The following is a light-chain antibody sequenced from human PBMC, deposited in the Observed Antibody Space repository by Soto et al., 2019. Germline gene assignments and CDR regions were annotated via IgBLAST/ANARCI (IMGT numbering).Light chain of an antibody. CDR3: AAWDDGLRGVV. CDR1: NSNVGSNT. J-gene: IGLJ7*01. Sequence: QSALTQPPSVSGTPGQRVTMSCSGSNSNVGSNTVNWYQQLPGAAPKLLIYTDNQRPSRVPDRFSGSKSGTSASLAISGLLSEDEADYYCAAWDDGLRGVVFGGGTQLTVL. CDR2: TDN. V-gene: IGLV1-44*01.